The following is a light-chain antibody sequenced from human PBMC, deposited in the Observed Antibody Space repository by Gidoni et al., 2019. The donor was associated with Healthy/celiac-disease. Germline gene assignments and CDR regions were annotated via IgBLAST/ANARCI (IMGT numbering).Light chain of an antibody. V-gene: IGKV1-39*01. CDR3: QQSYSTPRIT. CDR1: QSISSY. J-gene: IGKJ5*01. Sequence: DIQMTQSPSSLSASVGDRVTITCRASQSISSYLNWYHQKPGKAPKLLIYAASSLQSGVPSRFSGSGSGTDFTLTISSLQPEDFATYYCQQSYSTPRITFGQXTRLEIK. CDR2: AAS.